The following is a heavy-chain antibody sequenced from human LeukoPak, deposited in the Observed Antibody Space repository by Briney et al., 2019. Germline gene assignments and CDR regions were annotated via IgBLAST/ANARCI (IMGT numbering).Heavy chain of an antibody. D-gene: IGHD3-22*01. V-gene: IGHV1-3*01. J-gene: IGHJ6*03. CDR1: GYTFTSYA. CDR3: ARGGPAYYYDSSGYRYYYYYYMDV. Sequence: GASVKVSCKASGYTFTSYAMHWVRQAPGQRLEWMGWINAGNGNTKYSQEFQGRVTITRDTSASTAYMELSSLRSDDTAVYYCARGGPAYYYDSSGYRYYYYYYMDVWGKGTTVTVSS. CDR2: INAGNGNT.